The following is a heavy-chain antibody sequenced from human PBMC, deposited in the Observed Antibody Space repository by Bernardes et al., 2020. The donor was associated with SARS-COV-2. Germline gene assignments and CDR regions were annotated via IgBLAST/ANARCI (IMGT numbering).Heavy chain of an antibody. J-gene: IGHJ6*02. D-gene: IGHD3-9*01. CDR1: GFTFSSYA. CDR3: AKVFDWPLYYYYYGMDV. CDR2: ISGSGGST. Sequence: GGSLRLSCAASGFTFSSYAMSWVRQAPGKGLEWVSAISGSGGSTYYADSVKGRFTISRDNSKNTLYLQMNSLRAEDTAVYYCAKVFDWPLYYYYYGMDVWGQGTTVTVSS. V-gene: IGHV3-23*01.